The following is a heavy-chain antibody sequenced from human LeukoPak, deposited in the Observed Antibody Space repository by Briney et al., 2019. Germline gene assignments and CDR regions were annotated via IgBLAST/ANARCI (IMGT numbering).Heavy chain of an antibody. Sequence: PSETLSLTCTVSGGSISSYYWSWIRQPPGKGLEWIGYIYYSGSTNSNPSLKSRVTISVDTSKNQFSLKLSSVTAADTAVYYCARQSPGAYYYDSSGSPFDYWGQGTLVTVSS. J-gene: IGHJ4*02. CDR2: IYYSGST. D-gene: IGHD3-22*01. V-gene: IGHV4-59*08. CDR3: ARQSPGAYYYDSSGSPFDY. CDR1: GGSISSYY.